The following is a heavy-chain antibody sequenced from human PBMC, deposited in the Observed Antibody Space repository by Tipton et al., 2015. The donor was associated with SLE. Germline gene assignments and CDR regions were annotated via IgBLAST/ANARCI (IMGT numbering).Heavy chain of an antibody. CDR2: IGVIGDST. CDR1: GFTFSSSA. V-gene: IGHV3-23*01. D-gene: IGHD1-14*01. J-gene: IGHJ4*02. CDR3: AKTEEFDDFYLDY. Sequence: SLRLSCAASGFTFSSSAMSWVRQTPGRGLEWDSTIGVIGDSTYYADSVEGRFTISRDSSKNTLYLQMNSLRAEDTATYYCAKTEEFDDFYLDYWGQGTLVTVSS.